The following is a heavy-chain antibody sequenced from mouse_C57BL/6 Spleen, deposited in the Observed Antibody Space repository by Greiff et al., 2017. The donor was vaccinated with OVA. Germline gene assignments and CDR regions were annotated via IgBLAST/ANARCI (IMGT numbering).Heavy chain of an antibody. V-gene: IGHV5-17*01. CDR2: ISSGSSTI. J-gene: IGHJ4*01. Sequence: EVKLMESGGGLVKPGGSLKLSCAASGFTFSDYGMHWVRQAPEKGLEWVAYISSGSSTIYYADTVKGRFTISRDNAKNTLFLQMTSLRSEDTAMYYCAREGNGYYAMDYWGQGTSVTVSS. CDR1: GFTFSDYG. CDR3: AREGNGYYAMDY.